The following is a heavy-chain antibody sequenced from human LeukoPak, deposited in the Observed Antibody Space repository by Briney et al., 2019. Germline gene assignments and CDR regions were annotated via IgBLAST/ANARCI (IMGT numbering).Heavy chain of an antibody. J-gene: IGHJ5*02. V-gene: IGHV4-34*01. CDR3: ARGPLAFRRVAGIFS. Sequence: SETLSLTCAVSGGSFNGYSYTWIRQPPGKGLEWIGEIIHSGGTSYNPSLKSRHIISVDTSRKQFSLKLTSVTAADTALYFCARGPLAFRRVAGIFSWGRGTQVTVSS. CDR1: GGSFNGYS. D-gene: IGHD6-19*01. CDR2: IIHSGGT.